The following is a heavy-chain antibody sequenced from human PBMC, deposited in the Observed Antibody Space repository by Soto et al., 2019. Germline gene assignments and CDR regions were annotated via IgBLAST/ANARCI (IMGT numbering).Heavy chain of an antibody. CDR1: GFTFSDYG. D-gene: IGHD3-10*01. J-gene: IGHJ6*03. V-gene: IGHV3-33*06. CDR2: IWYDGNKK. CDR3: AKNTLGFGELPMREYYMDG. Sequence: GGSLRLSCAASGFTFSDYGMHWVRQAPGKGLEWVAIIWYDGNKKYYADSVEGRFTISRDNSQNTLYLQMNSLRAEDTAVYYCAKNTLGFGELPMREYYMDGWGKGTTVTVSS.